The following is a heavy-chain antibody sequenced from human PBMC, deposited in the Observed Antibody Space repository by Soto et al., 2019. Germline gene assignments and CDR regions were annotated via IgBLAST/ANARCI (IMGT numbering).Heavy chain of an antibody. CDR3: ARDRGCSGGSCYSPWFEP. V-gene: IGHV1-69*13. CDR2: IIPIFGPA. CDR1: GGTFSSYA. D-gene: IGHD2-15*01. J-gene: IGHJ5*02. Sequence: SVKVSCKASGGTFSSYAISWVGQAPGQGLEWIGGIIPIFGPANYAQKFQGRVTITADESTSTAYMEISSLRSEDTAVYYCARDRGCSGGSCYSPWFEPSGQGTMVTVSS.